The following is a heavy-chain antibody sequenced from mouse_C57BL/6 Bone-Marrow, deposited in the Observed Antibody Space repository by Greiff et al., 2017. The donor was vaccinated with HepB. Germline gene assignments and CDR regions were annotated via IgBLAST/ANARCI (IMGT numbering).Heavy chain of an antibody. CDR1: GYTFTSYW. Sequence: QVQLQQPGTELVKPGASVKLSCKASGYTFTSYWMHWVKQRPGQGLEWIGNINPSNGGTNYNEKFKSKATLTVDKSSSTAYMQLSSLTSEDSAVYYCARRGNLLWLRRPFDYAMDYWGQGTSVTVSS. CDR3: ARRGNLLWLRRPFDYAMDY. V-gene: IGHV1-53*01. J-gene: IGHJ4*01. D-gene: IGHD2-2*01. CDR2: INPSNGGT.